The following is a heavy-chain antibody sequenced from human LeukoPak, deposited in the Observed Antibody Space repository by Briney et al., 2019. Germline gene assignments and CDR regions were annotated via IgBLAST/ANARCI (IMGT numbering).Heavy chain of an antibody. J-gene: IGHJ5*02. CDR1: GFTFSSYG. CDR3: AKVPEATSWYTGGNCFDP. V-gene: IGHV3-30*02. Sequence: GGSLRLSCAASGFTFSSYGMHWVRQAPGKWLEWVAFIRYDGSNKYYADSVKGRFTISRDNSKNTLYLQMNSLRAEDKALYYCAKVPEATSWYTGGNCFDPWGQGTLVTVSS. D-gene: IGHD6-13*01. CDR2: IRYDGSNK.